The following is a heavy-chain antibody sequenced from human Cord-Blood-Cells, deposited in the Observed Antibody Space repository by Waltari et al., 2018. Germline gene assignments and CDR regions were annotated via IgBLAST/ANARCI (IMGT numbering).Heavy chain of an antibody. J-gene: IGHJ3*02. Sequence: QVQLVQSGAEVKTPGASVKVPCKAAGYTFTGYYMHWVRQAPGQGLEWMGWINPNSGDTSISTAYMELSRLRSDDTAVYYCARTGRDYAFDIWGQGTMVTVSS. CDR1: GYTFTGYY. D-gene: IGHD3-10*01. CDR2: INPNSG. CDR3: ARTGRDYAFDI. V-gene: IGHV1-2*02.